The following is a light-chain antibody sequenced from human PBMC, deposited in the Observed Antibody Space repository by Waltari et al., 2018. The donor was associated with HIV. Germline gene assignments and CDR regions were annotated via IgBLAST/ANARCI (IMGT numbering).Light chain of an antibody. CDR2: EVT. J-gene: IGLJ1*01. V-gene: IGLV2-23*02. Sequence: QSALTQPASVSGSPGESITISCTVTSRHVGGDDIVAWYQQHPGEAPKLIISEVTKRPSGVSIRFSGSKSGNTASLTISGLQAEDEADYYCCSCPRSGIRYVFGTGTKVTFL. CDR3: CSCPRSGIRYV. CDR1: SRHVGGDDI.